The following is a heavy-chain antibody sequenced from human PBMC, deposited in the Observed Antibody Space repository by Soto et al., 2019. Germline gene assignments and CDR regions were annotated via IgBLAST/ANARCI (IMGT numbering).Heavy chain of an antibody. D-gene: IGHD2-21*02. V-gene: IGHV3-21*01. J-gene: IGHJ4*02. CDR1: GFTFSSYS. Sequence: EVQLVESGGGLVKPGGSLRLSCAASGFTFSSYSMNWVRQAPGKGLEWVSSISSSSSYIYYADSVKGRFTISRDNAKNSLYLQMNSLRAEDTAVYYCARDPYCGGDCYEYYFDYWGQGTLVTVSS. CDR3: ARDPYCGGDCYEYYFDY. CDR2: ISSSSSYI.